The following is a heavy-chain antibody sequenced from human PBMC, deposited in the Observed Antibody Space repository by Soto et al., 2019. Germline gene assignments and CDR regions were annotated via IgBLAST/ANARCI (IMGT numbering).Heavy chain of an antibody. CDR1: GYTFTSYG. V-gene: IGHV1-18*01. CDR3: ASAPVPHNWFDL. CDR2: ISAYNGNT. D-gene: IGHD6-19*01. J-gene: IGHJ5*02. Sequence: QVPLVQSGAEVKKPGASVKVSCKASGYTFTSYGITWVRQAPGQGLEWMGWISAYNGNTNYAQKLQGRLTMTTDTSTSTAYMELRSLRSDDTAVYYCASAPVPHNWFDLWGQGTLVTVSS.